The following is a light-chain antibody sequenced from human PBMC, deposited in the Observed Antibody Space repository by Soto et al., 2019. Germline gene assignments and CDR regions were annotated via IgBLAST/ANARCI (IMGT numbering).Light chain of an antibody. Sequence: DIQMTQSPSSLSASVGDRVTITCRASQSISSYLNWYQQKPGKAPKLLIYAASTLQSGVPSRLSGIATGTDFTLTISSLQPEDFATYYGQQSYSTPFTFGPGTKVDIK. CDR1: QSISSY. J-gene: IGKJ3*01. CDR3: QQSYSTPFT. CDR2: AAS. V-gene: IGKV1-39*01.